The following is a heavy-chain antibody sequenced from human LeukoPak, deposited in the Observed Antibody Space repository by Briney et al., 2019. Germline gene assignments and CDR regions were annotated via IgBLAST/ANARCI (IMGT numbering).Heavy chain of an antibody. CDR2: ISAYNGNT. Sequence: GASVKVSCKASGYTFTSYGISWVRQAPGQGLEWMGWISAYNGNTNYAQKLQGRVTMTTDTSTSIAYMELRSLRSDDTAVYYCARDRYYYDSSGYGYWGQGTLVTVSS. V-gene: IGHV1-18*01. CDR1: GYTFTSYG. CDR3: ARDRYYYDSSGYGY. D-gene: IGHD3-22*01. J-gene: IGHJ4*02.